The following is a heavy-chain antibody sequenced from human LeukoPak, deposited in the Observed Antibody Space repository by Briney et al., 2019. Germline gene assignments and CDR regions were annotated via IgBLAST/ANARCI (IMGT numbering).Heavy chain of an antibody. CDR3: ARELGVCSGGSCDAYDL. D-gene: IGHD2-15*01. V-gene: IGHV3-48*03. CDR1: GFTFSSYE. Sequence: GGSLRLSCVGSGFTFSSYEMNWVRQAPGKGLEWVSFISNSGSNRYYTDSVKGRFTISRDNPKNALYLQMNSLRPEDTALYYCARELGVCSGGSCDAYDLWGQGTMVTVSS. J-gene: IGHJ3*01. CDR2: ISNSGSNR.